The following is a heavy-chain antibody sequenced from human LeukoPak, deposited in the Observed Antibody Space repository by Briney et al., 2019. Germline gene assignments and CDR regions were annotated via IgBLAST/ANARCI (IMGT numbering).Heavy chain of an antibody. V-gene: IGHV4-34*01. CDR2: IYYSGST. CDR1: GGSLSGYY. D-gene: IGHD6-13*01. J-gene: IGHJ4*02. Sequence: SETLSLTCAVSGGSLSGYYWSWIRQPPGKGLEWIGEIYYSGSTNYNPSLKSRVTISADTSKNQFSLKLNSVTAADTAVHYCAGGTRAAAAPLDYWGQGTLVTVSS. CDR3: AGGTRAAAAPLDY.